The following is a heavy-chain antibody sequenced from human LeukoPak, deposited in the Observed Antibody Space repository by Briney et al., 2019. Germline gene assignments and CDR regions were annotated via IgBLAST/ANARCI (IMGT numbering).Heavy chain of an antibody. V-gene: IGHV3-33*01. CDR2: IWSDGSNK. CDR3: ARVTMVAAASYNWFVP. D-gene: IGHD2-15*01. CDR1: GFTFSNYG. J-gene: IGHJ5*02. Sequence: PGGSLRLSCAASGFTFSNYGMHWVRQAPGKGLEWVAVIWSDGSNKYYADSMRGRFTISRDNSKSTLYLQMNSLRAEDTAVYYCARVTMVAAASYNWFVPWGQGTLATVSS.